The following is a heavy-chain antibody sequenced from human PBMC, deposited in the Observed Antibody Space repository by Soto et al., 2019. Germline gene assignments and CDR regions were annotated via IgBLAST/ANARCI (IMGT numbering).Heavy chain of an antibody. CDR1: GFSLSNARMG. V-gene: IGHV2-26*01. Sequence: QVTLKESGPVLVKPTEALTLTCTVSGFSLSNARMGVSWIRQPPGTALEWLAHIFSNDEKSYSTSLKSRLTISKDTAKSQVVLTMTNMAPVDTATYFCARLPDYVFWSCYYHEYYFDYWGQGTLVTVSS. D-gene: IGHD3-3*01. J-gene: IGHJ4*02. CDR3: ARLPDYVFWSCYYHEYYFDY. CDR2: IFSNDEK.